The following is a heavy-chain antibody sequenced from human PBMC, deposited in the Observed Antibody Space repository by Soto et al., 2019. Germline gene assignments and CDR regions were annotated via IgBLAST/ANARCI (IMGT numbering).Heavy chain of an antibody. Sequence: GESLKISCRCSGYTFSNFWIAWVRHLPGKGLEWMGIIYPGDHETRYSPSFHGKVTISADKSINTAHLQWSSLEASDSAFYYCARSPRSSPCFDYWGQGALVTVSS. D-gene: IGHD6-13*01. CDR1: GYTFSNFW. V-gene: IGHV5-51*01. CDR2: IYPGDHET. J-gene: IGHJ4*02. CDR3: ARSPRSSPCFDY.